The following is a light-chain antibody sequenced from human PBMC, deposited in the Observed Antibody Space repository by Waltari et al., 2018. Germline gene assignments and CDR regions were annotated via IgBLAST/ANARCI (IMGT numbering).Light chain of an antibody. J-gene: IGKJ1*01. CDR1: QSINSW. CDR3: QQYNSYEWT. V-gene: IGKV1-5*03. CDR2: KAS. Sequence: DIQMTQFPSTLSASVGDRLPIPCPSSQSINSWMAWYQQKPGKAPKLLIYKASSLESGVPSRFSGSGSGTEFTLTISSLQPDDFATYYCQQYNSYEWTFGQGTKVAIK.